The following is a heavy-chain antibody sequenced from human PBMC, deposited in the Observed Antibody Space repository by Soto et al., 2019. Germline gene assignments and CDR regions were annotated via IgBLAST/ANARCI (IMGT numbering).Heavy chain of an antibody. CDR2: IHPGDSDT. D-gene: IGHD1-20*01. J-gene: IGHJ4*02. V-gene: IGHV5-51*01. CDR1: GYNFANYW. Sequence: PGESLKISCEGSGYNFANYWIAWVRQMPGEGLEWMGIIHPGDSDTRYSPPFQGQVTISADKSISTAYLQWTSLEASDTAMYYCVRTLDNWNPFDYWGQGTLVTVYS. CDR3: VRTLDNWNPFDY.